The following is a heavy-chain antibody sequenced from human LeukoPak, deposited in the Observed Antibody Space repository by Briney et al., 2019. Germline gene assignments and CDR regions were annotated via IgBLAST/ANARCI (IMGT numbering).Heavy chain of an antibody. CDR2: IKSKTDGGTT. D-gene: IGHD3-3*01. CDR1: GFTFSSYA. CDR3: TTDPSDFWSGYGY. Sequence: GGSLRLSCAASGFTFSSYAMSWVRQAPGKGLEWVGRIKSKTDGGTTDYAAPVKGRFTISRDDSKNTLYLQMNSLKTEDTAVYYCTTDPSDFWSGYGYWGQGTLVTVSS. J-gene: IGHJ4*02. V-gene: IGHV3-15*01.